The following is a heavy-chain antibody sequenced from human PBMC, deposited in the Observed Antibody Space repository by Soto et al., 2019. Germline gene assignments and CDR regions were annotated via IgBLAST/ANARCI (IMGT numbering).Heavy chain of an antibody. CDR2: IWYDGSKK. Sequence: QVQVVESGGGVVQPWRSLRLSCAASGFTFSSYSMHWVRQARGKGLEWVSLIWYDGSKKSYGDSVKGRFTISRDNSRNTVYLQMNSLRADDTAVYYCARDASYYSLWSGYYPSRNGMDVWGQGTTVTVSS. CDR1: GFTFSSYS. D-gene: IGHD3-3*01. J-gene: IGHJ6*02. V-gene: IGHV3-33*01. CDR3: ARDASYYSLWSGYYPSRNGMDV.